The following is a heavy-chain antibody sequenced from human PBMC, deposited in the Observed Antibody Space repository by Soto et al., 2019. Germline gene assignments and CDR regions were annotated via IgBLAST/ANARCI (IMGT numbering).Heavy chain of an antibody. V-gene: IGHV3-21*06. CDR3: ARDYYDSSGFPPDAFDV. D-gene: IGHD3-22*01. J-gene: IGHJ3*01. CDR1: GFTFSSYS. Sequence: PGGSLRLSCAASGFTFSSYSMNWVRQAPGKGLEWVSSISSGSGYTYYADSVKGRFTISRDNAKNLLHLQMNNLRADDTALYYCARDYYDSSGFPPDAFDVWGQGTMVTVSS. CDR2: ISSGSGYT.